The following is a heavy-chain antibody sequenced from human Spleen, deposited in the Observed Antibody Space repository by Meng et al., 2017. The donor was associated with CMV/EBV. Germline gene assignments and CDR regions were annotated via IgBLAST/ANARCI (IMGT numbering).Heavy chain of an antibody. J-gene: IGHJ6*02. D-gene: IGHD2-15*01. CDR1: GFTFSSYA. Sequence: GESLKISCATSGFTFSSYAMSWVRQAPGKGLEWVSVTYSGDSGTFYADSVKGRFTISRDNSKNTLYLQMNSLRAEDTAVYYCAKDTLKKEGGSGGDYYYSGMDVWGQGTTVTVSS. CDR2: TYSGDSGT. V-gene: IGHV3-23*03. CDR3: AKDTLKKEGGSGGDYYYSGMDV.